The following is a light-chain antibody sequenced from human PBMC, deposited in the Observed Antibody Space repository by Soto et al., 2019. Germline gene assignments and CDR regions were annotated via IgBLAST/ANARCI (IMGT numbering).Light chain of an antibody. CDR1: SSGVENYNL. CDR3: SSSAGAVV. Sequence: QSVLTQPASVSGSPGQSITLSCTRTSSGVENYNLVSWYQHRPGKAPKLMIYEGSQRPSGVSDRFSGSRSGNTASLTISGLRAEDEADYYCSSSAGAVVFGGRTKLTVL. CDR2: EGS. J-gene: IGLJ2*01. V-gene: IGLV2-23*01.